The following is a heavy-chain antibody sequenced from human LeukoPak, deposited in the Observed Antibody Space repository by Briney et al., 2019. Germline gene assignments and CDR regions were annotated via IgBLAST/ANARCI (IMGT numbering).Heavy chain of an antibody. CDR3: TTYRSGHY. J-gene: IGHJ4*02. CDR2: ITTKPDNYAT. V-gene: IGHV3-73*01. Sequence: GGSLRLSCAASGFTFSGSDIHWVRQASGKGLEWVGRITTKPDNYATAYAASVKGRFTISRDDSGSTAYLQMNSLKTEDTAVYYCTTYRSGHYWGQGTLVTVSS. D-gene: IGHD6-19*01. CDR1: GFTFSGSD.